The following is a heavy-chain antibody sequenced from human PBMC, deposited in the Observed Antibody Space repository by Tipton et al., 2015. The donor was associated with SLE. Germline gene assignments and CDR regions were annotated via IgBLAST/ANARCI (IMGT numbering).Heavy chain of an antibody. CDR2: INHSGST. Sequence: LRLSCAASGFTFSSYAMSWVRQAPGKGLEWIGEINHSGSTNNNPSLKSRVTISVDTSKNQFSLKLSSVTAADTAVYYCARAQWVVRGDSGYYFDYWGQGTLVTVSS. CDR3: ARAQWVVRGDSGYYFDY. V-gene: IGHV4-34*01. D-gene: IGHD3-10*01. J-gene: IGHJ4*02. CDR1: GFTFSSYA.